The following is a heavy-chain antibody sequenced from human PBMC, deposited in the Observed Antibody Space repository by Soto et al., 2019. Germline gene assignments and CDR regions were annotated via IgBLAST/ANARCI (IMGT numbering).Heavy chain of an antibody. V-gene: IGHV3-7*01. J-gene: IGHJ6*02. Sequence: PGGSLRLSCEASGFTFRNYKMNWVRQAPGKGLEWVANIKQDGSEKYYVDSVKGRFTISRDNAKNSLYLQMNSLRAEDTAVYYCAREGYRKYNYYGMDVWGQGTTVTVSS. CDR2: IKQDGSEK. CDR3: AREGYRKYNYYGMDV. D-gene: IGHD5-12*01. CDR1: GFTFRNYK.